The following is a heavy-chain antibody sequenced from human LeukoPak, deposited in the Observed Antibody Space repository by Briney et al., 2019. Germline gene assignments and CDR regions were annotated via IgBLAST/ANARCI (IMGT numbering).Heavy chain of an antibody. J-gene: IGHJ3*02. V-gene: IGHV4-61*02. CDR3: ARDIFEYSSSDAFDI. Sequence: PSETLSLTYTVSGGSISSGSYYWSWSRQPAGKGLVWTGRVYTSGSTNFNPSLKSRATMSVDTSKNQFSLKLSSVTAADTAVYYCARDIFEYSSSDAFDIWGQGTMVTVSS. CDR1: GGSISSGSYY. CDR2: VYTSGST. D-gene: IGHD6-6*01.